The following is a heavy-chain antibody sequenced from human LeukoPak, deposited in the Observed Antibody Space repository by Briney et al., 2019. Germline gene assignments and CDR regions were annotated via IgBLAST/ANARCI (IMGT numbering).Heavy chain of an antibody. J-gene: IGHJ6*04. CDR1: GFTFDDYA. CDR2: ISWNSGSI. Sequence: PGGSLRPSCAASGFTFDDYAMHWVRQAPGKGLEWVSGISWNSGSIGYADSVKGRFTISRDNAKNSLYLQMNSLRAEDTALYYCAKGPDYGSGSYEFGSWGKGTTVTISS. D-gene: IGHD3-10*01. CDR3: AKGPDYGSGSYEFGS. V-gene: IGHV3-9*01.